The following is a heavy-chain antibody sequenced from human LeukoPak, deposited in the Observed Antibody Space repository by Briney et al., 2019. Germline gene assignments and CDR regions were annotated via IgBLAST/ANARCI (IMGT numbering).Heavy chain of an antibody. D-gene: IGHD3-10*01. CDR1: GYSFTTYW. Sequence: GESLKISCKGSGYSFTTYWIAWVRQMPGKGLEWMGIIYPGDSDTRYSPSFRGQVSISADKSVSTAYLQWSSLKASDTAMYFRARGESLFDYWGQGTLVTVSS. CDR3: ARGESLFDY. CDR2: IYPGDSDT. J-gene: IGHJ4*02. V-gene: IGHV5-51*01.